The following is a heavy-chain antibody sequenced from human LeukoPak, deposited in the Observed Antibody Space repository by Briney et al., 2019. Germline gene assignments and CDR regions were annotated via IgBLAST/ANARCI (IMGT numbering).Heavy chain of an antibody. Sequence: SETLSLTCTVSGGSVSSGSYYWSWIRQPPGKGLEWIGYIYYSGSTNYNPSLKSRVTISVDTSKNQFSLKLSSVTAADTAVYYCARDEMYYYDSTHAFDIWGQGTMVTVSS. D-gene: IGHD3-22*01. V-gene: IGHV4-61*01. J-gene: IGHJ3*02. CDR3: ARDEMYYYDSTHAFDI. CDR1: GGSVSSGSYY. CDR2: IYYSGST.